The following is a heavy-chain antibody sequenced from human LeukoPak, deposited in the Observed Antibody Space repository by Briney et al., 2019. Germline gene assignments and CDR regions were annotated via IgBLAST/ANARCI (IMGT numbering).Heavy chain of an antibody. CDR1: GFTVSSNY. Sequence: GGSLRLSCAASGFTVSSNYMGWVRQAPGKGMEWVSVIYSGGSTYYADSMKGRFTISRDNARNSLYLQMNNLRGEDTAIYYCARDAGNSGYGCDLWGQGTLVTVSS. V-gene: IGHV3-53*01. CDR3: ARDAGNSGYGCDL. J-gene: IGHJ5*02. CDR2: IYSGGST. D-gene: IGHD5-12*01.